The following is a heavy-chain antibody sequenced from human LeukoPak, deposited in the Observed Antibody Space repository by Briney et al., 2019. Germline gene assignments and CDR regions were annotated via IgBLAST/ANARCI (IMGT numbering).Heavy chain of an antibody. CDR3: AKDSDYYDSSRSGYFDY. V-gene: IGHV3-30*02. J-gene: IGHJ4*02. Sequence: GGSLRLSCAASGFTFSSYGMHWVRQAPGKGLEWVAFIRYDGSNKYYADSVKGRFTISRDNSKNTLYLQMNSLRAEDTAVYYCAKDSDYYDSSRSGYFDYWGQGTLVTVSS. D-gene: IGHD3-22*01. CDR1: GFTFSSYG. CDR2: IRYDGSNK.